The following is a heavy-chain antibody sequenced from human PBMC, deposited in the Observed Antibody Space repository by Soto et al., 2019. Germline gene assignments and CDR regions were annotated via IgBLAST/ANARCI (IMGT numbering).Heavy chain of an antibody. CDR2: INGDGSST. CDR1: GFTFSNWW. CDR3: AKDYISGSANY. Sequence: PGGSLRLSCAASGFTFSNWWMHWVRQTPGRGLVWVSHINGDGSSTNYADSVKGRFTISRDNAKNTLFLQMNSLRVEDTGVYYCAKDYISGSANYWGQGTLVTVS. J-gene: IGHJ4*02. D-gene: IGHD5-12*01. V-gene: IGHV3-74*01.